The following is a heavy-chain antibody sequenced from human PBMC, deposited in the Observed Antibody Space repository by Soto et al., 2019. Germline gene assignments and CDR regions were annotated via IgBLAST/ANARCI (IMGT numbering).Heavy chain of an antibody. Sequence: QVQLQQSEPGLVKPSQTLSLTCAISGDSVSSSSVTWNWIRQSPSRGLEWLGRAYYRSKWYNDYAGSVKSRITINPDTSKNQFSLHLNSVTPEDTAVYYCVRLIGNSWLDFWGQGTLVTVSS. D-gene: IGHD1-26*01. CDR1: GDSVSSSSVT. CDR2: AYYRSKWYN. J-gene: IGHJ5*01. CDR3: VRLIGNSWLDF. V-gene: IGHV6-1*01.